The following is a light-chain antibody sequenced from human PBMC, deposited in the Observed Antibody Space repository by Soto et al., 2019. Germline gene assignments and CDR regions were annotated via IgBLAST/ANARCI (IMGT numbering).Light chain of an antibody. CDR2: GXX. J-gene: IGLJ2*01. CDR3: QSYDSSLSGSKV. CDR1: SSNIGAGYD. V-gene: IGLV1-40*01. Sequence: QSVLTQPPSVSGAPGQRVTISCTGSSSNIGAGYDVHWYQQLPGTAPKLLIYGXXXXPXXXXXXXXXXKSGTSASLAITGXQXXDXAXXXXQSYDSSLSGSKVFGGGTKLTVL.